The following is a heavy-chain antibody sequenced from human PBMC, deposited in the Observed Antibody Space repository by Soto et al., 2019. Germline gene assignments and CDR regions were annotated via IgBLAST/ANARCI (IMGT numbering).Heavy chain of an antibody. Sequence: SETLSLTCTVSGGSISSYYWSWIRQPPGKGLEWIGYIYYSGSTNYNPSLKSRVTISVHTSKNQFSLKLSSVTAADTAVYYCARDPGGDTAFDIWGQGPLVTVSS. V-gene: IGHV4-59*01. CDR3: ARDPGGDTAFDI. J-gene: IGHJ3*02. CDR1: GGSISSYY. CDR2: IYYSGST. D-gene: IGHD3-10*01.